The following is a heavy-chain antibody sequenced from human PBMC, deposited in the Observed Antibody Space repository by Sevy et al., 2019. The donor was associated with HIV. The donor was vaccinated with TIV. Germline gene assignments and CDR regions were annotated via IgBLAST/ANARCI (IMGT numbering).Heavy chain of an antibody. J-gene: IGHJ4*02. D-gene: IGHD5-18*01. CDR3: ARAGNSYGLFDY. CDR2: MCHTGIT. V-gene: IGHV4-59*13. Sequence: SETQSLTCTVSGGSISSYCCNWIRQSPGKGLEWIGYMCHTGITNYNPSLKSRVTISLDTSRNQFSLRLSSVTAADTAVYYCARAGNSYGLFDYWGQGTLVTVSS. CDR1: GGSISSYC.